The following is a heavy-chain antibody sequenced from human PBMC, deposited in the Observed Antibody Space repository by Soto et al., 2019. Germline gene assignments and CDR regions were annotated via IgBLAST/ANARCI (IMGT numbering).Heavy chain of an antibody. CDR3: AKDDVAGDGLWLVAD. CDR1: GYTFTRYD. CDR2: MNPDNANT. D-gene: IGHD2-21*02. V-gene: IGHV1-8*01. Sequence: QVQLVQSGAEVQKPGASVKVSCKASGYTFTRYDINWVRQVTGQGLEWMGWMNPDNANTGYAQQFQGRVTISRDNSKNTVDLQMNSLRVEDTAMYYCAKDDVAGDGLWLVADWGQGIQVTVS. J-gene: IGHJ1*01.